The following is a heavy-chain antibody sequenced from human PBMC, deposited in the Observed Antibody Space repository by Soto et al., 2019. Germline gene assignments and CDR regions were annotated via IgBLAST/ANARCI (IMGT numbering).Heavy chain of an antibody. CDR2: IKDGGNT. CDR1: GGSFSGYY. CDR3: AEGEEAKGATY. D-gene: IGHD1-26*01. V-gene: IGHV4-34*01. Sequence: QVQLQQWGAGLLKPSETLSLTCAVYGGSFSGYYWSWIRQPPGKGLEWIGEIKDGGNTNYSPSLKSRDTISADTAKNLFSLKLNSAAALDTAVYDGAEGEEAKGATYLDQGTLATFSS. J-gene: IGHJ4*02.